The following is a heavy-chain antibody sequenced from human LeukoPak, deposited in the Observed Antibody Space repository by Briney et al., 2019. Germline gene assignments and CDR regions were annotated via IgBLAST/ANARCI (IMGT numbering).Heavy chain of an antibody. CDR2: MNPNSGNT. Sequence: GASVKVSCKASGYTFTSYDINWVRQATGQGLEWMGWMNPNSGNTGYAQKFQGRVTMTRNTSISTAYMELSSLRSEDTAVYYCARGGYYDSSGYYCARTDSWGQGTLVTVSS. D-gene: IGHD3-22*01. V-gene: IGHV1-8*01. J-gene: IGHJ4*02. CDR1: GYTFTSYD. CDR3: ARGGYYDSSGYYCARTDS.